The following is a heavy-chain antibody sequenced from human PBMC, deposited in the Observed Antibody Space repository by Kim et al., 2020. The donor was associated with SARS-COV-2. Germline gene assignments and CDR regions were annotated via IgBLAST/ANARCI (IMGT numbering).Heavy chain of an antibody. CDR3: ARVGTQQLPPRYYFDY. V-gene: IGHV4-34*01. J-gene: IGHJ4*02. Sequence: SLKSRVTISGDTSKNQFSLKLSSVTAADTAVYYCARVGTQQLPPRYYFDYWGQGTLVTVSS. D-gene: IGHD6-13*01.